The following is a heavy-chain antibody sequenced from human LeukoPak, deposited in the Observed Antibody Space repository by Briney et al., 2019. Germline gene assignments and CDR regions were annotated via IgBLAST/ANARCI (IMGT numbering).Heavy chain of an antibody. D-gene: IGHD6-6*01. CDR3: ARDLEEMDSSSKVDY. Sequence: PGGSLRLSCAASGFTFSSYAMHWVRQAPGKGLGWVAVISYDGSNKYYADSVKGRLTISRDNSKNTLYLQMNSLRAEDTAVYYCARDLEEMDSSSKVDYWGQGTLVTVSS. J-gene: IGHJ4*02. CDR2: ISYDGSNK. CDR1: GFTFSSYA. V-gene: IGHV3-30-3*01.